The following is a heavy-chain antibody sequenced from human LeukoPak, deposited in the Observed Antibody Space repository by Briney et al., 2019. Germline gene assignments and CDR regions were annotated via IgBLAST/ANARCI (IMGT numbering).Heavy chain of an antibody. Sequence: SETLSLTCTVSGGSISSSSYYWSWIRQPPGKGLEWIGYIYYSGSTNYNPSLKSRVTISVDTSKNQFSLKLSSVTAADTAVYYCARHALSIAAPFDYWGQGTLVTVSS. J-gene: IGHJ4*02. CDR2: IYYSGST. CDR3: ARHALSIAAPFDY. D-gene: IGHD6-6*01. V-gene: IGHV4-61*05. CDR1: GGSISSSSYY.